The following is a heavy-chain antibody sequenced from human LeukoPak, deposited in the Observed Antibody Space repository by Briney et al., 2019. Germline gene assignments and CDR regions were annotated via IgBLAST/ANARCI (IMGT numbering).Heavy chain of an antibody. J-gene: IGHJ4*02. CDR2: IYYSGST. D-gene: IGHD3-10*01. CDR3: AKDRRAYYYGSGIEYYFDY. CDR1: GGSISSYY. V-gene: IGHV4-59*01. Sequence: PSETLSLTCTVSGGSISSYYWSWIRQPPGKGLEWIGYIYYSGSTSYNPSLKSRVTISVDTSKNQFSLKLSSVTAADTAVYYCAKDRRAYYYGSGIEYYFDYWGQGTLVTVSS.